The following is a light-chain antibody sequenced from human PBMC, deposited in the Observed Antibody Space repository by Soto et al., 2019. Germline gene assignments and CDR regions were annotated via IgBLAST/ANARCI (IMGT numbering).Light chain of an antibody. J-gene: IGKJ1*01. CDR3: LQDFNYPRT. CDR1: QAIRND. Sequence: AIQMTQSPSSVSAYVGNRVTITCRASQAIRNDLGWYQKKPGKAPKLLIYAASTLQSGVPSRFIGRGSGTDFTLTISSLQPEDIATYDCLQDFNYPRTFGQGTKVEVE. V-gene: IGKV1-6*01. CDR2: AAS.